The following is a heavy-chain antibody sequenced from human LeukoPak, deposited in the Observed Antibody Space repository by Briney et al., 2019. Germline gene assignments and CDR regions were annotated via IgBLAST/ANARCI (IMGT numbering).Heavy chain of an antibody. CDR2: IIPIFGTA. CDR3: ARANEETGQAYYYYGMDV. V-gene: IGHV1-69*13. D-gene: IGHD1-14*01. Sequence: ASVKVSCKASGGTFSSYAISWVRQAPGQGLEWMGGIIPIFGTANYAQKFQGRVTITADESTSTAYMELSSLRSEDTAVYYCARANEETGQAYYYYGMDVWGKGTTVTVSS. CDR1: GGTFSSYA. J-gene: IGHJ6*04.